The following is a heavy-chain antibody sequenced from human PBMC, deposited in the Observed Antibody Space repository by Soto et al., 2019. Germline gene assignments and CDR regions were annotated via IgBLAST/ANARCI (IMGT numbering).Heavy chain of an antibody. V-gene: IGHV1-3*01. CDR3: ARAVAVPADFDY. J-gene: IGHJ4*02. CDR2: INGGNGNT. Sequence: ASVKVYCKASGYTFTGYPMHWVRQAPGQRLEWMGWINGGNGNTKYSQKFQGRVTITRDTSASTAYMELSSLRSEDTAVYYCARAVAVPADFDYWGQGTLVTVSS. CDR1: GYTFTGYP. D-gene: IGHD6-19*01.